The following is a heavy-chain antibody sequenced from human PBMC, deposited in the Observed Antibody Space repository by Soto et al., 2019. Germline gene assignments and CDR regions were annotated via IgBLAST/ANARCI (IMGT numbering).Heavy chain of an antibody. V-gene: IGHV4-39*01. CDR2: IYYSGST. J-gene: IGHJ4*02. Sequence: SETLSLTCTVSGGSISSSSYYWGRIRQPPGKGLEWIGSIYYSGSTYYNPSLKSRVTISVDTSKNQFSLKLSSVTAADTAVYYCEGYYYDSSGYHGFDYWGQGTLVTVSS. CDR3: EGYYYDSSGYHGFDY. CDR1: GGSISSSSYY. D-gene: IGHD3-22*01.